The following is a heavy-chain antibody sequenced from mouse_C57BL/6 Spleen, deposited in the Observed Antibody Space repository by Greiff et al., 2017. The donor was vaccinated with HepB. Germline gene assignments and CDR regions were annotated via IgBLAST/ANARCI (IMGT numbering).Heavy chain of an antibody. Sequence: QVQLKQSGAELVMPGASVKLSCKASGYTFTSYWMHWVKQRPGQGLEWIGEIDPSDSYTNYNQKFKGKSTLTVDKSSSTAYMQLSSLTSEDSAVYYCARGGTVYFDYWGQGTTLTVSS. CDR2: IDPSDSYT. D-gene: IGHD4-1*01. J-gene: IGHJ2*01. CDR3: ARGGTVYFDY. CDR1: GYTFTSYW. V-gene: IGHV1-69*01.